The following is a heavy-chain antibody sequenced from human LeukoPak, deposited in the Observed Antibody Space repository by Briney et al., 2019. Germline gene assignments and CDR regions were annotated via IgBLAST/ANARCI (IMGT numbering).Heavy chain of an antibody. Sequence: PGGSLRLSCAASGFTFSSYEINWVRQAPGKGLEWVSYISSSGSTRYYADSVKGRFTISRDNAKNSLYLQINSLRAEDTAVYYCARDGVLRHFDWLYYFDYWGQGTLVTVSS. J-gene: IGHJ4*02. V-gene: IGHV3-48*03. CDR2: ISSSGSTR. D-gene: IGHD3-9*01. CDR1: GFTFSSYE. CDR3: ARDGVLRHFDWLYYFDY.